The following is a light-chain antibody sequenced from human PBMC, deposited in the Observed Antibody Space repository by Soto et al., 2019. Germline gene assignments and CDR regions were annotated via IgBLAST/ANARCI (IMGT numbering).Light chain of an antibody. CDR3: QQSYSTPRT. CDR1: QSISSY. CDR2: AAS. J-gene: IGKJ1*01. Sequence: QSRSSLSASVGYRVTITCRASQSISSYLNWYQQKPGKAPKLLIYAASSLRSGVPSRFSGSGSGTDFTLTISSLQPEDFANYYCQQSYSTPRTFGQGTKVDIK. V-gene: IGKV1-39*01.